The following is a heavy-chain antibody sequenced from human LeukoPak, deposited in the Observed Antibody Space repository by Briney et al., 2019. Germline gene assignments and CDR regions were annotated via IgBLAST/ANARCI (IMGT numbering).Heavy chain of an antibody. CDR1: GYTFTSYD. J-gene: IGHJ4*02. D-gene: IGHD3-3*01. Sequence: ASVKVSCKASGYTFTSYDINWVRQATGQGLEWMGWMNPNSGNTGYAQKFQGRVTITRNTSISTAYMELSSLRSEGTAVYYCARGGRITIFGVVIKHYFDYWGQGTLVTVSS. CDR3: ARGGRITIFGVVIKHYFDY. CDR2: MNPNSGNT. V-gene: IGHV1-8*03.